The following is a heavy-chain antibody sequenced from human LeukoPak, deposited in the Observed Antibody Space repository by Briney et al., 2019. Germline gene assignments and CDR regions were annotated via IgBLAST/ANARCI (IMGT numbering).Heavy chain of an antibody. V-gene: IGHV3-21*01. CDR3: ARDFKEEQWLVGIDAFDI. Sequence: GGSLRLSCAASGFTFSSYSMNWVRQAPGKGLEWVSSISSSSSYIYYADSVKGRFTISRDNAKNSLYLQMNSLRAEDTAVYYCARDFKEEQWLVGIDAFDIWGQGTMVTVSS. J-gene: IGHJ3*02. D-gene: IGHD6-19*01. CDR1: GFTFSSYS. CDR2: ISSSSSYI.